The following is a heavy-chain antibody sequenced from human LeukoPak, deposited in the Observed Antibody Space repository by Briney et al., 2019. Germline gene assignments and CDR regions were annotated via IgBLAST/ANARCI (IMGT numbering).Heavy chain of an antibody. V-gene: IGHV3-7*01. CDR2: IKPDDTEK. Sequence: GGSLRLSCLASGFTFSHFWMSWVRQAPGKVLEWVANIKPDDTEKYYGNSVKGRFTISRDNAKNSLYLQMNSLRAEDTAVYYCAELGITMIGGVWGKGTTVTISS. CDR3: AELGITMIGGV. CDR1: GFTFSHFW. D-gene: IGHD3-10*02. J-gene: IGHJ6*04.